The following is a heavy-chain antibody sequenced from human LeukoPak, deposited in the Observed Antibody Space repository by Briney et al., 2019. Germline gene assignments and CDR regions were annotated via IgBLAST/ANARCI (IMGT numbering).Heavy chain of an antibody. CDR2: IIPILGIA. D-gene: IGHD3-10*01. J-gene: IGHJ4*02. CDR3: ARDSSLYNFDY. Sequence: SVKVSCKASGGTFSSYAISWVRQAPGQGLEWMGRIIPILGIANYAQKFQGRVTITADKSTSTAYMELSSLRSDDTAVYYCARDSSLYNFDYWGQGTLVTVSS. V-gene: IGHV1-69*04. CDR1: GGTFSSYA.